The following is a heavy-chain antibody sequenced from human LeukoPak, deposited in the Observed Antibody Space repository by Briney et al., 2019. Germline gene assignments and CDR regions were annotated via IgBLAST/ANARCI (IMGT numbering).Heavy chain of an antibody. D-gene: IGHD3-16*01. Sequence: GRSLRLSCAASGFTFGDFAMGWVRQAPGKGLEWVGRIKSKTDGGTTDYAAPVKGRFTISRDDSKNTLYLQMNSLKTEDTAVHYCTTDYDLRAFDIWGQGTMVTVSS. CDR3: TTDYDLRAFDI. J-gene: IGHJ3*02. CDR2: IKSKTDGGTT. V-gene: IGHV3-15*01. CDR1: GFTFGDFA.